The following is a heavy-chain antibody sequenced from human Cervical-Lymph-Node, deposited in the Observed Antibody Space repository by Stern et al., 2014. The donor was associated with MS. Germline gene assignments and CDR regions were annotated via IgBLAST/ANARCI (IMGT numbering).Heavy chain of an antibody. Sequence: VQLVESGAEVKKPGASVKVSCKASGYTFTSYGISWVRQAPGQGLEWMGWISAYSGNTNHAQKLQGRVTLPTDTSTSTRYKELRSLRSDDTAVYYCARGGVGYSYGYWGQGTLVTVSS. V-gene: IGHV1-18*04. J-gene: IGHJ4*02. D-gene: IGHD5-18*01. CDR1: GYTFTSYG. CDR2: ISAYSGNT. CDR3: ARGGVGYSYGY.